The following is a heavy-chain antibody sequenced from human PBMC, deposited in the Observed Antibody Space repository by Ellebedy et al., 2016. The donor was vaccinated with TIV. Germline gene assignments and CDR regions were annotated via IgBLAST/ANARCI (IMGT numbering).Heavy chain of an antibody. J-gene: IGHJ4*02. CDR2: TYPYTGGT. V-gene: IGHV1-2*02. CDR1: GYTFTSYF. D-gene: IGHD2-15*01. CDR3: ARVGRRAGTPGRADYFDS. Sequence: AASVKVSCKVSGYTFTSYFIHWIRQAPGQRLEWKGWTYPYTGGTKSSQTFQGRVTMTRDTSIDTAYLELRGLTADDTAVYCCARVGRRAGTPGRADYFDSWGQGTLVTVSS.